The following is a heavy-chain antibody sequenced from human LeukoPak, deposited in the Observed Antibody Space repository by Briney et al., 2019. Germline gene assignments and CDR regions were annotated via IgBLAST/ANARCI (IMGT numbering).Heavy chain of an antibody. CDR1: GNSISSYY. Sequence: SETLSLTCSVSGNSISSYYWSWIRQPPGKGLEWIGYIYYSGSTNYNPSLKSRVTISVDTSKNQFSLKLSSVTAADTAVYYCAGTPNWFDPWGQGTLVTVSS. CDR3: AGTPNWFDP. J-gene: IGHJ5*02. D-gene: IGHD2-15*01. V-gene: IGHV4-59*01. CDR2: IYYSGST.